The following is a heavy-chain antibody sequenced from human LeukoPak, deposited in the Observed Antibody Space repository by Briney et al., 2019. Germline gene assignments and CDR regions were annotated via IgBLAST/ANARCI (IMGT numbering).Heavy chain of an antibody. CDR1: GGSVSSGSYD. J-gene: IGHJ4*02. CDR2: IYYSGST. Sequence: ASETLSLTCTVSGGSVSSGSYDWSWIRQPPGKGLEWSGYIYYSGSTNYNPSLKSRVTISVDTSKNQFSLKLTSVTAADTAVYYCSRSCGWPKTCLDYWGQGTLVTVSS. D-gene: IGHD6-19*01. CDR3: SRSCGWPKTCLDY. V-gene: IGHV4-61*01.